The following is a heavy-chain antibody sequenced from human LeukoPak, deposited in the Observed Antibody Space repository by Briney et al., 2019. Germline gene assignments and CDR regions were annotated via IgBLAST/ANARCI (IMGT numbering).Heavy chain of an antibody. D-gene: IGHD6-6*01. V-gene: IGHV4-34*01. CDR2: INHSGST. J-gene: IGHJ4*02. Sequence: SETLSLTCAVYGGSFSGYYWSWIRQPPGKGLEWIGEINHSGSTNYNPSLKSRVTISVDTSKNQFSLKLSSVTAADTAVYYCARVLYSSSYYFDYWGQGTLVTVSS. CDR3: ARVLYSSSYYFDY. CDR1: GGSFSGYY.